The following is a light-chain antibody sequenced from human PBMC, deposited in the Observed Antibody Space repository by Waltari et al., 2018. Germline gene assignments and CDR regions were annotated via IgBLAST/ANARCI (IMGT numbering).Light chain of an antibody. J-gene: IGLJ2*01. CDR1: SSDVNNYNF. V-gene: IGLV2-23*01. CDR2: EGT. Sequence: SALTQPASVSGSPGQSITISCTGISSDVNNYNFVSWYQQHPGKAPKLMIYEGTKRPSGVSNRFSGSKSGNTASLTISGLQAEDEADYYCCSYAGSVVFGGGTKLTVL. CDR3: CSYAGSVV.